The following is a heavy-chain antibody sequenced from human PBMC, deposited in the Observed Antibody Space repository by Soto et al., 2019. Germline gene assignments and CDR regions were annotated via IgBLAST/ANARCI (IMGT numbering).Heavy chain of an antibody. CDR2: ISNDGRGK. CDR3: ARDQFFGGGRSCYYFAF. J-gene: IGHJ4*02. CDR1: GFTVTTYD. V-gene: IGHV3-30*04. Sequence: LRLSCAASGFTVTTYDINWVRQAPGKGLEGVAVISNDGRGKYYADSVKGRFTSSRDNSKNTLYLQMNSLRSDDTAVYYCARDQFFGGGRSCYYFAFWGQGTLATVS. D-gene: IGHD2-15*01.